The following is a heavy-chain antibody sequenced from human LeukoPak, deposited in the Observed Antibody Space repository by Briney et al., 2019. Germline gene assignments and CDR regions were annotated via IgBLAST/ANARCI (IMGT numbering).Heavy chain of an antibody. CDR3: TRGDSSTWYEY. CDR1: GYNFPNYW. J-gene: IGHJ4*02. D-gene: IGHD6-13*01. CDR2: IYPGDSDT. Sequence: GESLKISFKGSGYNFPNYWIGWVRPMPGKGLEWMGIIYPGDSDTRYSPSFQGLVTISADKSISTAYLQWSSLKASDTAMYYCTRGDSSTWYEYWGQGTLVTVSS. V-gene: IGHV5-51*01.